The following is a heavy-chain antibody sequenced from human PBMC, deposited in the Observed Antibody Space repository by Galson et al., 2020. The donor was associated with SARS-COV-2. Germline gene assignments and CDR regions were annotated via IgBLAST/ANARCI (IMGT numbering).Heavy chain of an antibody. Sequence: SETLSLTCNVSGGSISSGGYYWSWIRQHPGKGLEWIGYIYYSGSTYYNPSLKRRVTISVDTSKNQFSLKLSSVTAADTAVYYCARDQRLRYFDYNYYYYGMDVWGQGTTVTVSS. CDR2: IYYSGST. J-gene: IGHJ6*02. V-gene: IGHV4-31*03. CDR1: GGSISSGGYY. CDR3: ARDQRLRYFDYNYYYYGMDV. D-gene: IGHD3-9*01.